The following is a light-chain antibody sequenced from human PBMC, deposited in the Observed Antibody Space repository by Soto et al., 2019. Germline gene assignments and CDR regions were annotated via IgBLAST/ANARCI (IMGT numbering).Light chain of an antibody. J-gene: IGKJ1*01. V-gene: IGKV1-5*01. CDR3: QQYNSYST. Sequence: DIQMTQSPSTLSASVGDRVTITGRASQSISSWLAWYQQKPGKAPKLLIYDASSLESGVPSRFSGSGSGTEFTLTVSSLQPDVFATYYCQQYNSYSTFGQGTKVEIK. CDR2: DAS. CDR1: QSISSW.